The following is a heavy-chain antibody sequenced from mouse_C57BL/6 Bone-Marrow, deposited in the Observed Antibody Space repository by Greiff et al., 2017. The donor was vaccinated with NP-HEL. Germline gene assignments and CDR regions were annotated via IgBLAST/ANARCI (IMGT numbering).Heavy chain of an antibody. CDR2: IWSGGST. CDR1: GFSLTSYG. V-gene: IGHV2-2*01. CDR3: AKNGIYYDYDLYYFDY. Sequence: QVQLKESGPGLVQPSQSLSITCTVSGFSLTSYGVHWVRQSPGKGLEWLGVIWSGGSTDYNAAFISRLSISKDNSKSQVFFKMNSLQADDTAIYYCAKNGIYYDYDLYYFDYWGQGTTLTVSS. D-gene: IGHD2-4*01. J-gene: IGHJ2*01.